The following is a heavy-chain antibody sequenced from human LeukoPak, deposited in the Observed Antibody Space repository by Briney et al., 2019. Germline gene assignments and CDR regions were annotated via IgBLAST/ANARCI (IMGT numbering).Heavy chain of an antibody. V-gene: IGHV3-23*01. CDR3: TRNSGWYGLS. CDR1: GFTLSSYE. CDR2: IDYDGGSG. D-gene: IGHD6-19*01. Sequence: GGSLRLSCTVSGFTLSSYEMSWIRQAPGKGLEWVSSIDYDGGSGHYADSVKGRFTVSRDNSNNTLFLHLNSLRGEDTAVYYCTRNSGWYGLSWGQGTLVTVSS. J-gene: IGHJ1*01.